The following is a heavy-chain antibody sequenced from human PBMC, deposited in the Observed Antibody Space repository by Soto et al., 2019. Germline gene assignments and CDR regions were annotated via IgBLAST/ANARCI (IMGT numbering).Heavy chain of an antibody. CDR1: GYSFTTYG. V-gene: IGHV1-18*01. CDR3: ARDTPHRRDSSEIDP. J-gene: IGHJ5*02. CDR2: ISSYNGKT. D-gene: IGHD3-22*01. Sequence: QVQLVQSGAEVKKPGASVKVSCKTSGYSFTTYGISWVRQAPGQGLEWMGWISSYNGKTNYAQKHQGRLTMTTDTSTSTVYMELRSLTSDDTAVYYCARDTPHRRDSSEIDPGGQGTLVAVSS.